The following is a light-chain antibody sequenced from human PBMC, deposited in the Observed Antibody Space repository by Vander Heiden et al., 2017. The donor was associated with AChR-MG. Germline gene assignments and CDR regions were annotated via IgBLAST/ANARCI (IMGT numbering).Light chain of an antibody. CDR3: CSYAGSYFRV. CDR1: SSDVGGYNY. Sequence: QSALTQPRSVSGSPGQSVTISCPGTSSDVGGYNYVSWYQQHPGKAPKLMIYDVSKRPSGVPDRFSGSKSGNTASLTISGLQAEDEADYYCCSYAGSYFRVFGTGTKVTVL. V-gene: IGLV2-11*01. CDR2: DVS. J-gene: IGLJ1*01.